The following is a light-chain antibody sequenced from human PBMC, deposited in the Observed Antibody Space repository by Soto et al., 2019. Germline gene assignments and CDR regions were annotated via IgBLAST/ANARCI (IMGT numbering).Light chain of an antibody. V-gene: IGLV2-14*01. J-gene: IGLJ1*01. Sequence: QSVLTQPASGSGSPGQSITISCTGTSSDVGGYNYVSWYQQHPGKAPKLMIYDVSYRPSGVSDRFSGSKSGNTASLTISGLQSEDEADYYCDSYTSGSPYVFGTGTKVTVL. CDR3: DSYTSGSPYV. CDR1: SSDVGGYNY. CDR2: DVS.